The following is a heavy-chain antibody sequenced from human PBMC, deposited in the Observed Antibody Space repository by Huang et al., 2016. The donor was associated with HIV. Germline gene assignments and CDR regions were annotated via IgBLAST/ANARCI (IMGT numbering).Heavy chain of an antibody. CDR2: ISPTLGTA. V-gene: IGHV1-69*01. D-gene: IGHD3-22*01. J-gene: IGHJ4*02. CDR1: GGSFRNFA. CDR3: ATVDYYDTSGPQRGYFDN. Sequence: QVQLVQSGAEVKKPGSSVKVSCKASGGSFRNFAIGWGRQAPGQGLEGMGGISPTLGTANYAQKFQGRVTIIADESTSTAYMELSSLRSEDTAVYYCATVDYYDTSGPQRGYFDNWGQGTLVTVSS.